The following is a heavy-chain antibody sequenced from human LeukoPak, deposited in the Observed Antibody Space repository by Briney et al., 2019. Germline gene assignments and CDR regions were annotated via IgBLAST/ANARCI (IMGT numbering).Heavy chain of an antibody. V-gene: IGHV3-53*01. CDR1: GGSISSSSYY. D-gene: IGHD6-13*01. J-gene: IGHJ4*02. Sequence: PSETLSLTCTVSGGSISSSSYYMSWVRQAPGKGLEWVSVIYSGGSTYYADSVKGRFTISRDNSKNTLYLQMNSLRAEDTAVYYCARGGSSSWENDLDYWGQGTLVTVSS. CDR3: ARGGSSSWENDLDY. CDR2: IYSGGST.